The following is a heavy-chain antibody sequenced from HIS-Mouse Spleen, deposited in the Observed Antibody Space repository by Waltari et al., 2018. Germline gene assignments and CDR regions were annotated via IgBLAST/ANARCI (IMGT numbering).Heavy chain of an antibody. Sequence: QVQLVESGGGVVQPGRSLRLPCPAPGFTSSIYGIHWVRQAPGKGREWVAVISYDGSNKYYADSVKGRFTISRDNSKNTLYLQMNSLRAEDTAVYYCAKDRGSQFDYWGQGTLVTVSS. J-gene: IGHJ4*02. CDR1: GFTSSIYG. CDR2: ISYDGSNK. CDR3: AKDRGSQFDY. V-gene: IGHV3-30*18. D-gene: IGHD1-26*01.